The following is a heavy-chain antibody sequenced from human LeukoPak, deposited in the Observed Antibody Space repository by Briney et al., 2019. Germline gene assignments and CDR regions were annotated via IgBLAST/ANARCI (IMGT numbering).Heavy chain of an antibody. Sequence: SQTLSLTCAISGDSVSRNSAAWNWIRQSPSRGLEWLGRTYYRSKWYNDYAVTMKSRISIDPDTSKSQFSLQLNSVTPEDTAVYYCAGDNSESYRFDYWGQGTLVTVSS. J-gene: IGHJ4*02. CDR2: TYYRSKWYN. CDR3: AGDNSESYRFDY. D-gene: IGHD5-18*01. CDR1: GDSVSRNSAA. V-gene: IGHV6-1*01.